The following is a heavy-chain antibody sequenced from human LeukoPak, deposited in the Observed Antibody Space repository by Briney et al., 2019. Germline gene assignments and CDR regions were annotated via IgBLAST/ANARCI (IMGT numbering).Heavy chain of an antibody. Sequence: GGSLRLSCAASGFTFSSYAITWVRQAPGKGLEWVSAISTGGSTYYADSVKGRFTISRDNSKNTLYLQMNSLRAEDTAIYYCAKDPMVRGATYDYWGQGTLVTVSS. CDR3: AKDPMVRGATYDY. J-gene: IGHJ4*02. CDR2: ISTGGST. CDR1: GFTFSSYA. D-gene: IGHD3-10*01. V-gene: IGHV3-23*01.